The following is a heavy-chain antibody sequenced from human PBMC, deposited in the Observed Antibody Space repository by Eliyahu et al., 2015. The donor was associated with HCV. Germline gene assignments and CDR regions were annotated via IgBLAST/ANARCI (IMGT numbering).Heavy chain of an antibody. CDR1: GFXXXNFA. CDR2: VSDDGYNK. V-gene: IGHV3-30-3*01. Sequence: QVQLVESGGGXVQPGSSLRLSCAGXGFXXXNFAXHWXRQAPGKGLEWLALVSDDGYNKDXADSVKGRFTISRDNSKSTLYLQMNSLRTADTAVYFCAKERWGLDSSGYMDFWGQGTLVTVSS. J-gene: IGHJ4*02. CDR3: AKERWGLDSSGYMDF. D-gene: IGHD3-22*01.